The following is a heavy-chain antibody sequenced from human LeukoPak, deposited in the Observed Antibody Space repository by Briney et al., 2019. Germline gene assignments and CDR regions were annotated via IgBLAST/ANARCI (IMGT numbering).Heavy chain of an antibody. CDR2: ISGSGGSI. Sequence: PGGSLRLSCAASGFTFSNHAMSWVRQAPGKGLEWVSGISGSGGSIYYADSVKGRFIISRDNSKNTLYLQMNSLRTEDTAVYYCAKAATVTVYFDYWGQGTLVTVSS. CDR1: GFTFSNHA. J-gene: IGHJ4*02. D-gene: IGHD4-17*01. CDR3: AKAATVTVYFDY. V-gene: IGHV3-23*01.